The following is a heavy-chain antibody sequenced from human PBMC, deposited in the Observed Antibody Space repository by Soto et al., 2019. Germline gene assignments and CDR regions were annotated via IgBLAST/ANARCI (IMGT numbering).Heavy chain of an antibody. V-gene: IGHV4-31*03. CDR2: IYYSGST. CDR1: GGSIGSGGYC. J-gene: IGHJ6*02. CDR3: AREDGYYYCGMDV. D-gene: IGHD4-17*01. Sequence: PSETLSLTCTVSGGSIGSGGYCWSWIRQHPGKGLEWIGYIYYSGSTYYNPSLKSRVTISVDTSKNQFSLKLSSVTAADTAVYYCAREDGYYYCGMDVWGQGTTVTVSS.